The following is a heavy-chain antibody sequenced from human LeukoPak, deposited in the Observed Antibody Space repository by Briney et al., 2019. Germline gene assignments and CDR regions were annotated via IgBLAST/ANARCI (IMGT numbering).Heavy chain of an antibody. CDR3: TSVVCGSSGSHY. CDR1: GFTLSSYA. J-gene: IGHJ4*02. Sequence: GGSLRHSCAASGFTLSSYAMSWVRQAAGKGLEWVSSISGIGGSTYYADSVKDPFTISTDNSKNPLYLQMDSLRAEDTAVYYSTSVVCGSSGSHYWGQGTLVTVSS. D-gene: IGHD3-22*01. V-gene: IGHV3-23*01. CDR2: ISGIGGST.